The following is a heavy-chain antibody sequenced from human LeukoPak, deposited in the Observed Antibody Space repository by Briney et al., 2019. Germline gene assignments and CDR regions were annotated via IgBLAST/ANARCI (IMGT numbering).Heavy chain of an antibody. CDR3: ASLNYYDSSGYYRFDY. Sequence: SETLSLTCTVSGGSISSYYWSWIRQPPGKGLEWIGYIYYSGSTNYNPSLKSRVTISVDTSKNQFSLKLSSVTAADTAVYYCASLNYYDSSGYYRFDYWGQGTLVTVSS. J-gene: IGHJ4*02. D-gene: IGHD3-22*01. CDR1: GGSISSYY. V-gene: IGHV4-59*01. CDR2: IYYSGST.